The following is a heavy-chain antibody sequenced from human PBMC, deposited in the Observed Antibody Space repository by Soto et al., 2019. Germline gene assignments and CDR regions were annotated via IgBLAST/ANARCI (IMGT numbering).Heavy chain of an antibody. CDR1: GFTVSSNY. CDR2: IYSGGST. V-gene: IGHV3-66*01. J-gene: IGHJ6*03. D-gene: IGHD3-3*01. Sequence: HPGGSLRLSCAASGFTVSSNYMSWVRQAPGKGLEWVSVIYSGGSTYYADSVKGRFTISRDNSKNTLYLQMNSLRAEDTAVYYCARGRRGKERFLEWLPDVDYYYYSMDFWGKGTTVTVSS. CDR3: ARGRRGKERFLEWLPDVDYYYYSMDF.